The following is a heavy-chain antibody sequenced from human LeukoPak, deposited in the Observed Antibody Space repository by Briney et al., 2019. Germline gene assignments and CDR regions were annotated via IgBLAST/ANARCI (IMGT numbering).Heavy chain of an antibody. D-gene: IGHD1-26*01. V-gene: IGHV3-30-3*01. CDR2: ISYDGSNK. CDR1: GFTFSSYA. Sequence: GGSLRLSCAASGFTFSSYAMLWVRQAPGKGLEWVAVISYDGSNKYYADSVKGRFTISRDNSKNTLYLQMNSLRAEDTAVYYCARDNLEWELLKVFDYWGQGTLVTVSS. CDR3: ARDNLEWELLKVFDY. J-gene: IGHJ4*02.